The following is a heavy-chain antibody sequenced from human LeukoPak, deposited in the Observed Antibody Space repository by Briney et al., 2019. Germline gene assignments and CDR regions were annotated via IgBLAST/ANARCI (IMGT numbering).Heavy chain of an antibody. CDR3: ARRPVRVQQRERFDP. Sequence: SETLSLTCTVSGGSISSSSYSWDWIRQPPGKGLEWIGSIYYSGSTYYNPSLKSRVTISVDTSKNQFSLKLSSVTAADTAVYYCARRPVRVQQRERFDPWGQGTLVTVSS. CDR2: IYYSGST. CDR1: GGSISSSSYS. V-gene: IGHV4-39*01. J-gene: IGHJ5*02. D-gene: IGHD6-25*01.